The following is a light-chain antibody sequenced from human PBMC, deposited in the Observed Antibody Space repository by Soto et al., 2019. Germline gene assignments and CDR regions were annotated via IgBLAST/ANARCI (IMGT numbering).Light chain of an antibody. Sequence: QAVVTQPPSASGTPGQRVTISCSGSSSNIGSNTVNWYQQLPGTAPKLLIYSNNQRPSGVPDRFSGSKSGTSASLAISGLQSEDEADYYCAAWDDILNGQVFGGGTKVTVL. CDR3: AAWDDILNGQV. CDR2: SNN. J-gene: IGLJ3*02. V-gene: IGLV1-44*01. CDR1: SSNIGSNT.